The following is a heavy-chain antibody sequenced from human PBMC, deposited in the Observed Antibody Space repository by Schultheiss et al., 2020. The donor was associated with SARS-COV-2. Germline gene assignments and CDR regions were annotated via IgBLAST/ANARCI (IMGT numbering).Heavy chain of an antibody. CDR3: ARDSVAGTLYYYYGMDV. D-gene: IGHD6-19*01. Sequence: GGSLRLSCAASGFTFSSYGMHWVRQAPGKGLEWVSAISGSGGSTYYADSVKGRFTISRDNSKNTLFLQMSSLRAEDTAVYYCARDSVAGTLYYYYGMDVWGQGTTVTVSS. V-gene: IGHV3-64D*06. CDR1: GFTFSSYG. J-gene: IGHJ6*02. CDR2: ISGSGGST.